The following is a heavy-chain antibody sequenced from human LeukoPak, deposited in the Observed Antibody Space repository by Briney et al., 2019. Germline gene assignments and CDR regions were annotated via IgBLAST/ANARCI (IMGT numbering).Heavy chain of an antibody. CDR3: ARSLLWFGEQRDY. Sequence: GGSLRLSCAASGFTVSSNYMSWVRQAPGKGLEWVSVIYSGGSTYYADSVKGRFTISRDNSKNTLYLQMNSLRAEDTAVYYCARSLLWFGEQRDYWGQGTLVTVSS. V-gene: IGHV3-53*01. J-gene: IGHJ4*02. D-gene: IGHD3-10*01. CDR2: IYSGGST. CDR1: GFTVSSNY.